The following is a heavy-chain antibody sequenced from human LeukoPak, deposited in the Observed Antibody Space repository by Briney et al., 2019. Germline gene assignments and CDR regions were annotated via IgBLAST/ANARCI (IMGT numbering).Heavy chain of an antibody. Sequence: ASVKVSCKASGYTFTGYYMHWVRQAPGQGLEWMGWINPNSGGTNYAQKFQGRVTMTRDTSISTAYMELSRLRSDDTAVYYCARDYGSHRITIFGVVIQPFDYWGQGTLVTVSS. J-gene: IGHJ4*02. CDR1: GYTFTGYY. CDR2: INPNSGGT. CDR3: ARDYGSHRITIFGVVIQPFDY. D-gene: IGHD3-3*01. V-gene: IGHV1-2*02.